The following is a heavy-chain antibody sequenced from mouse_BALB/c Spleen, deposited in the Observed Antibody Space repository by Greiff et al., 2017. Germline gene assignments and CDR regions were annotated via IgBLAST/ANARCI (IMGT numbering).Heavy chain of an antibody. CDR1: GYSITSDYA. CDR2: ISYSGST. CDR3: ARSSYYGNYGAWFAY. Sequence: EVKLLESGPGLVKPSQSLSLTCTVTGYSITSDYAWNWIRQFPGNKLEWMGYISYSGSTSYNPSLKSRISITRDTSKNQFFLQLNSVTTEDTATYYCARSSYYGNYGAWFAYWGQGTLVTVSA. J-gene: IGHJ3*01. D-gene: IGHD2-10*01. V-gene: IGHV3-2*02.